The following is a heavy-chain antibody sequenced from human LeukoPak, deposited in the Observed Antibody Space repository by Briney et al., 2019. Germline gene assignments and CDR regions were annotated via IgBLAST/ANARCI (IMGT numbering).Heavy chain of an antibody. D-gene: IGHD3-16*01. CDR2: IYNSGST. Sequence: SETLSLTCAVSGDSISSYRYYWGWIRQPPGKGLEWIGSIYNSGSTSYNPSLKSRVTISVDTSKNQFSLKVNSVTAADTAIYYCARITTDTAFENWGPGTLVTVSS. V-gene: IGHV4-39*01. J-gene: IGHJ4*02. CDR1: GDSISSYRYY. CDR3: ARITTDTAFEN.